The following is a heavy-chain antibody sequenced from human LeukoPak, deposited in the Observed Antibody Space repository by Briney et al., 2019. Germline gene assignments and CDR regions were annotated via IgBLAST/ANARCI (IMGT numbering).Heavy chain of an antibody. D-gene: IGHD2-21*02. Sequence: PSETLSLTCTVSGGSINNYYWSWIRQPPGKGLEWIGYIYYSGSTNYIPSLKSRVTISVDTSKNQFSLRLSSVTAADTAVYYCARGIFVTGGDYFDYWGQGTLVTVSS. CDR1: GGSINNYY. CDR2: IYYSGST. J-gene: IGHJ4*02. CDR3: ARGIFVTGGDYFDY. V-gene: IGHV4-59*01.